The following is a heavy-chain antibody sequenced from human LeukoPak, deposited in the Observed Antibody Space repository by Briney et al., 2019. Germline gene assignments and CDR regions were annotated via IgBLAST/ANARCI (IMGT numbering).Heavy chain of an antibody. CDR2: ISSSSSYI. D-gene: IGHD3-3*01. V-gene: IGHV3-21*01. CDR1: GFTFSSYS. Sequence: PGGSLRLSCAAFGFTFSSYSMNWVRQAPGKGLEWVSSISSSSSYIYYADSVKGRFTISRDNAKNSLYLQMNSLRAEDTAVYYCARDRYYDFWSGSPFDYWGQGTLVTVSS. J-gene: IGHJ4*02. CDR3: ARDRYYDFWSGSPFDY.